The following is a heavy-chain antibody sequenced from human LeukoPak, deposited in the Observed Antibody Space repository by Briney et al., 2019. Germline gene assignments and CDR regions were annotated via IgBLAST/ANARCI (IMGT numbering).Heavy chain of an antibody. CDR3: AKESDYDYGDYQKNYMDV. Sequence: SLHLSCAASGFPFDDYAMHWVRQGPGKGLEWVSGISWNSGSIGYADSVKGRFTISRDNSKNTLYVQMNSLRAEDTAVYYCAKESDYDYGDYQKNYMDVWGKGTTVTVSS. D-gene: IGHD4-17*01. J-gene: IGHJ6*03. CDR2: ISWNSGSI. CDR1: GFPFDDYA. V-gene: IGHV3-9*01.